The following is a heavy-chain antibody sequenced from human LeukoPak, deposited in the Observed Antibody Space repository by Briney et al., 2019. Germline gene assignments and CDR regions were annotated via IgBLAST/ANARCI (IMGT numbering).Heavy chain of an antibody. CDR3: ARDEYSSSSNYYYYYMDV. Sequence: GGSLRLSCAASGFTFSSYGMHWVRQAPGKGLEWVAFIRYDGSNKYYADSVKGRFTISRDNSKNTLYLQMNSLRAEDTAVYYCARDEYSSSSNYYYYYMDVWGKGTTVTVSS. CDR2: IRYDGSNK. CDR1: GFTFSSYG. V-gene: IGHV3-30*02. J-gene: IGHJ6*03. D-gene: IGHD6-6*01.